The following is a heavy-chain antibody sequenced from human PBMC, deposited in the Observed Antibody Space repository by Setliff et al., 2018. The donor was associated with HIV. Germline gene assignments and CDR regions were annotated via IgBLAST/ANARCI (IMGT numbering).Heavy chain of an antibody. CDR3: ARGDGGVDY. Sequence: ASVKVSCKASGYTFTSYYMHWVRQAPGHGLEWMGWMNPNSGNTIYAQQFQGRVTMTRDTSTSTVYMELSSLRSEDTAVYYCARGDGGVDYWGQGTLVTVSS. CDR2: MNPNSGNT. V-gene: IGHV1-46*01. J-gene: IGHJ4*02. CDR1: GYTFTSYY. D-gene: IGHD3-10*01.